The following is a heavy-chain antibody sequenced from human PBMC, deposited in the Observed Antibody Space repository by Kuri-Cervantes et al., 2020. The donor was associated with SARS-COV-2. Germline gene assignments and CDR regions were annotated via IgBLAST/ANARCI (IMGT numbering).Heavy chain of an antibody. CDR1: GFTFASHG. J-gene: IGHJ6*03. V-gene: IGHV3-33*06. CDR2: IWYDGRKK. CDR3: AKAGSFDWLSIGPYYYMDV. Sequence: GGSLRLSCAASGFTFASHGMHWVRQAPGKGLEWVAVIWYDGRKKYYADSVKGRFSISRDNSKKTLYLQMNSLRAEDTAVYYCAKAGSFDWLSIGPYYYMDVWGKGTTVTVSS. D-gene: IGHD3-9*01.